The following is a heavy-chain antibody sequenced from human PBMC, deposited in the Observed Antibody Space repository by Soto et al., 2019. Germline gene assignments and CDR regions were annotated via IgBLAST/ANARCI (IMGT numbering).Heavy chain of an antibody. J-gene: IGHJ5*02. CDR2: ISAYNGNT. V-gene: IGHV1-18*01. CDR1: GYTFTSYG. D-gene: IGHD2-2*01. Sequence: QVQLVQSGAEVKKPGASVKVSCKASGYTFTSYGISWVRQAPGQGLEWMGWISAYNGNTNYAQKRKGRVTMPTDTSTSTAYMELRSLRSDDTAVYYCASVVGDIVLVPAALPNWFDPWGQGTLVTVSS. CDR3: ASVVGDIVLVPAALPNWFDP.